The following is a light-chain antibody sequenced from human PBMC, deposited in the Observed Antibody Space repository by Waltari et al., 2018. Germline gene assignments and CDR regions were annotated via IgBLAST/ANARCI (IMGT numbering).Light chain of an antibody. CDR3: LQYHYWPPWT. J-gene: IGKJ1*01. CDR2: DAF. Sequence: IEMTQSPATLSVSPGERATHSCRASQNVGTKLAWYQQKPGLAPRLLIYDAFTRATGIPARFSGSGSGTEFTLTISSLQSEDLALYHCLQYHYWPPWTFGQGTKVEVK. V-gene: IGKV3-15*01. CDR1: QNVGTK.